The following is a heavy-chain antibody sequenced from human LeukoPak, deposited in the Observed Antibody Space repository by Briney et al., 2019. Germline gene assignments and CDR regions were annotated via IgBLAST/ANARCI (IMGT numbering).Heavy chain of an antibody. CDR2: ISWNSGSI. CDR1: GFTFDDYA. J-gene: IGHJ4*02. CDR3: AKSYCSGGSCYPWSFEY. Sequence: PGGSLRLSCAASGFTFDDYAMHWVRQAPGKGLEWVSGISWNSGSIGYADSVKGRFTISRDNSKNTLYLQMNSLRAEDTAVYYCAKSYCSGGSCYPWSFEYWGQGTLVTVSS. D-gene: IGHD2-15*01. V-gene: IGHV3-9*01.